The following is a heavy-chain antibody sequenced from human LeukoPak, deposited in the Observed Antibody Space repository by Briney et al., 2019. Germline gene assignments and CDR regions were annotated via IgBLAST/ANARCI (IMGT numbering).Heavy chain of an antibody. CDR1: GFTFSSYA. D-gene: IGHD3-22*01. CDR2: ISYDGSNK. J-gene: IGHJ3*02. V-gene: IGHV3-30*04. CDR3: ARAIQYYYDSSGLRTDAFDI. Sequence: GGSLRLSCAASGFTFSSYAMHWVRQAPGKGLEWVAVISYDGSNKYYADSVKGRFTISRDNSKNTLYLQMNSLRAKDTAVYYCARAIQYYYDSSGLRTDAFDIWGQGTMVTVSS.